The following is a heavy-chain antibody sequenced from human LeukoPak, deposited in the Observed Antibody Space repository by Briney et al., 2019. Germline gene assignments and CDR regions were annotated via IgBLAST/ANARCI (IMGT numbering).Heavy chain of an antibody. CDR2: ISYDGSNK. J-gene: IGHJ4*02. V-gene: IGHV3-30*18. D-gene: IGHD3-10*01. CDR3: AKDLGTKVGSGRHSTALDY. Sequence: PGGSLRLSCADSGFTFSSYGMHWVRQAPGKGLEWVAVISYDGSNKYYADSVKGRFTISRDNSKNTLYLQMNSLRAEDTAVYYCAKDLGTKVGSGRHSTALDYWGQGTLVTVSS. CDR1: GFTFSSYG.